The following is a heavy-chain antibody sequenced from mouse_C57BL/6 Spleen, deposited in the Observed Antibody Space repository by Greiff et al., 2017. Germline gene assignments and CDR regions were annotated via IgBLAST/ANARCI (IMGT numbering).Heavy chain of an antibody. V-gene: IGHV1-76*01. D-gene: IGHD1-1*01. J-gene: IGHJ2*01. CDR2: IYPGSGNT. CDR3: AGVAVVHFDY. CDR1: GYTFTDYY. Sequence: VKLMESGAELVRPGASVKLSCKASGYTFTDYYINWVKQRPGQGLAWIARIYPGSGNTYYNEKFKGKATLTAEKSSSTLYMQRSRLTSEDSAVYFCAGVAVVHFDYWGQGTTLTVSS.